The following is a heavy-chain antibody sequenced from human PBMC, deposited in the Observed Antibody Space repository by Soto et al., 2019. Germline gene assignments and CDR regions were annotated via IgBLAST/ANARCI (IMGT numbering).Heavy chain of an antibody. Sequence: ASVKVSCKASGGTFSSYAISWVRQAPGQGLEWMGGVIPSFGTANYAQKFQCRVTITADTSTHTAYMELSSLRSEDTAVYYCATGLTSAYSANETPDYWGQGILVTVSS. D-gene: IGHD6-13*01. CDR2: VIPSFGTA. CDR3: ATGLTSAYSANETPDY. CDR1: GGTFSSYA. V-gene: IGHV1-69*06. J-gene: IGHJ4*02.